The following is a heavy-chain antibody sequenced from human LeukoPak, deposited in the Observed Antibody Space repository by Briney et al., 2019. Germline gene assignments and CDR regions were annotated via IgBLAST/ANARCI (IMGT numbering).Heavy chain of an antibody. V-gene: IGHV4-59*01. CDR1: GGSIRSYY. CDR2: IYYSGST. Sequence: SETLSLTCTVSGGSIRSYYWSWIRQPPGKGLEWIGYIYYSGSTNYNPSLKSRVTISVDTSKNQFSLKLSSVTAADTAVYYCARGYYGETGGNWFDPWGQGTLVTVSS. J-gene: IGHJ5*02. D-gene: IGHD4-17*01. CDR3: ARGYYGETGGNWFDP.